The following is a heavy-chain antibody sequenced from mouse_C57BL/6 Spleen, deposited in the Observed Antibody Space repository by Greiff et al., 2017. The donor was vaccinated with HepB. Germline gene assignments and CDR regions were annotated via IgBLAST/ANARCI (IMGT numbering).Heavy chain of an antibody. Sequence: VQLVESGPGLVQPSQSLSITCTVSGFSLTSYGVHWVRQSPGRGLEWLGVIWSGGSTDYNAAFISRLSISKDNSKSQVFFKMNSLQADDTAIYYCARGEDVGYFGYWGQGTTLTVAS. CDR3: ARGEDVGYFGY. CDR1: GFSLTSYG. CDR2: IWSGGST. V-gene: IGHV2-2*01. J-gene: IGHJ2*01.